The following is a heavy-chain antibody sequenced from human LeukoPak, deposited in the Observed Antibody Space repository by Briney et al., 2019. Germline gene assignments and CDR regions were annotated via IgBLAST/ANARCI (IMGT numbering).Heavy chain of an antibody. CDR3: AKVASDSSGWYHFDY. CDR1: GFTVRRNY. Sequence: GGSLRLSCAASGFTVRRNYMGWVRQAPGKGLEWVSIIYSGGNTNYADSVKGRFTISRDNSRNTLYLQMNSLRAEDTAVYYCAKVASDSSGWYHFDYWGQGTLVNVCS. CDR2: IYSGGNT. D-gene: IGHD6-19*01. V-gene: IGHV3-53*01. J-gene: IGHJ4*02.